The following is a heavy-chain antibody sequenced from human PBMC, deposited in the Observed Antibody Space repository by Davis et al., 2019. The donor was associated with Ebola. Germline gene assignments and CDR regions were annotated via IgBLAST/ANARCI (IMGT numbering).Heavy chain of an antibody. V-gene: IGHV5-51*01. D-gene: IGHD5-24*01. Sequence: GESLKISCKGSGYRFTSHWIVWVRQMPGKGLECMGIIFPGDSDTRYSPSFQGQVTISADKSINTAYLQWSSLKASDTAMYYCARGTDDYNPGGYFDSWGQGTLLTVSS. J-gene: IGHJ4*02. CDR3: ARGTDDYNPGGYFDS. CDR2: IFPGDSDT. CDR1: GYRFTSHW.